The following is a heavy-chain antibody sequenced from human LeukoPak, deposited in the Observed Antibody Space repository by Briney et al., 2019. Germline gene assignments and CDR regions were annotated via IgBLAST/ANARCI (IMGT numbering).Heavy chain of an antibody. Sequence: GRSLRLSCAASGFTFSSYAMHWVRQAPGKGLEWVAVISYDGSNKYYADSVKGRFTISRDNSKNTLYLQMNSLRAEDTAVYYCARALEKFKDVLRLPDIWGQGTMVTVSS. V-gene: IGHV3-30-3*01. CDR2: ISYDGSNK. CDR1: GFTFSSYA. D-gene: IGHD3-3*01. J-gene: IGHJ3*02. CDR3: ARALEKFKDVLRLPDI.